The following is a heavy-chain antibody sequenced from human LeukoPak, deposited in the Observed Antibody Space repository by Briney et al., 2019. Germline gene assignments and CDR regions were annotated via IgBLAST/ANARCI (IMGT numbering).Heavy chain of an antibody. D-gene: IGHD2-15*01. CDR1: GYTFTAYY. CDR2: MDPVSGGT. CDR3: ASGVGSSWFDP. V-gene: IGHV1-2*02. Sequence: ASVKVSCKASGYTFTAYYIHWVRQAPGQGLEWMGWMDPVSGGTNYAQRFQGRVTMTRDSSINTAYIQLSSLRSDDTADTAVYYCASGVGSSWFDPWGQGTLVTVSS. J-gene: IGHJ5*02.